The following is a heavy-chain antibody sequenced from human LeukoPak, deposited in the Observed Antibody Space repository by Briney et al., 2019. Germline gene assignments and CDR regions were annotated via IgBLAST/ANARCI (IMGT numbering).Heavy chain of an antibody. J-gene: IGHJ4*02. CDR1: GFTFSTYN. CDR2: ISSDSRII. V-gene: IGHV3-48*02. CDR3: ARSPAGIGDY. D-gene: IGHD1-26*01. Sequence: TGGSRRLACAAAGFTFSTYNMNWVRQAPGKVLEWVSFISSDSRIIYYADSVKGRFTVSRDNAKNSLYLQMNSLRDEDTAVYYCARSPAGIGDYWGQGTLVTVSS.